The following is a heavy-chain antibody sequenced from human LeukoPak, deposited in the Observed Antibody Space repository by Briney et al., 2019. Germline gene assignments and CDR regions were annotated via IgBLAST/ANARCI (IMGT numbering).Heavy chain of an antibody. J-gene: IGHJ4*02. V-gene: IGHV3-48*02. CDR2: ISSSSTTI. Sequence: PGGSLRLSCAASGFTFSSYSMNWVRQAPGKGLEWVSYISSSSTTIYYADSVKGRFTISRDNAKNSLFLQMNSLRDDDTALYYCARDPPDYWGQGTLVTVSS. CDR3: ARDPPDY. CDR1: GFTFSSYS.